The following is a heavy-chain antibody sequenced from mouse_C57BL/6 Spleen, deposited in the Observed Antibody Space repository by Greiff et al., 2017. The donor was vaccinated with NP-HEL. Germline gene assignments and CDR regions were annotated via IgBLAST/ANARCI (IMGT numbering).Heavy chain of an antibody. J-gene: IGHJ2*01. CDR1: GFTFSSYA. CDR3: AREDPLDY. CDR2: ISDGGSYT. Sequence: EVQGVESGGGLVKPGGSLKLSCAASGFTFSSYAMSWVRQTPEKRLEWVATISDGGSYTYYPDNVKGRFTISRDNAKNNLYLQMSHLKSEDTAMYYCAREDPLDYWGQGTTLTVSS. V-gene: IGHV5-4*01.